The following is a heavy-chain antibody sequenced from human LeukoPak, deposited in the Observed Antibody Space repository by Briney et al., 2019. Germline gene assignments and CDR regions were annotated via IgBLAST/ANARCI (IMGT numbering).Heavy chain of an antibody. CDR1: GYTFSNYG. Sequence: GASVKVSCKASGYTFSNYGMSWVRQAPGQGLEWMGWISAKNGNTDYAQKLQGRVTMTADRSTNTAYMELRSLTSDDTAVYYCARRLMGGHLGDFWGQGTLVTVSS. CDR3: ARRLMGGHLGDF. J-gene: IGHJ4*02. D-gene: IGHD1-26*01. CDR2: ISAKNGNT. V-gene: IGHV1-18*01.